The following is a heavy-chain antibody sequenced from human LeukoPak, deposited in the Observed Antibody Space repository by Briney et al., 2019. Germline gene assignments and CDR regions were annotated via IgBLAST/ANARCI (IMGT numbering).Heavy chain of an antibody. Sequence: SVKVSCKASGGTFSSYAISWVRQAPGQGLEWMGGIIPIFGTANYAQKFQGRVTITADESTSTAYMELSSLRSEDTAVYYCARAAGSGYDPMALDYWGQGTLVTVSS. CDR2: IIPIFGTA. CDR1: GGTFSSYA. CDR3: ARAAGSGYDPMALDY. V-gene: IGHV1-69*13. J-gene: IGHJ4*02. D-gene: IGHD5-12*01.